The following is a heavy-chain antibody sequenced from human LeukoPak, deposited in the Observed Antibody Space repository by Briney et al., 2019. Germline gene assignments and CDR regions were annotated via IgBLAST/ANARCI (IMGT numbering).Heavy chain of an antibody. J-gene: IGHJ1*01. V-gene: IGHV4-59*12. CDR1: GGSISSYD. CDR3: ARATYYYDSSGYYLAAYFHH. Sequence: SETLSLTCTVSGGSISSYDWSWIRQPPGKGLEWIGYIYHSGSTYYNPSLKSRVTISVDRSKNQFSLKLSSVTAADTAVYYCARATYYYDSSGYYLAAYFHHWGQGTLVTVSS. CDR2: IYHSGST. D-gene: IGHD3-22*01.